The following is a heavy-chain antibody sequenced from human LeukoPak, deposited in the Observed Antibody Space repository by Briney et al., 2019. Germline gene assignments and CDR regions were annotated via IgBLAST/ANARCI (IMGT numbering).Heavy chain of an antibody. CDR3: ARDFRGYSYGSYWYFDL. D-gene: IGHD5-18*01. Sequence: PGGSLRLSCAASGFTFSSYSMNWVRQAPGKGLEWVSSVSSSSTYIYYADSVKGRFAISRDNAKNSLYLQMNSLRAEDTAVYYCARDFRGYSYGSYWYFDLWGRGTLVTISS. CDR2: VSSSSTYI. CDR1: GFTFSSYS. V-gene: IGHV3-21*01. J-gene: IGHJ2*01.